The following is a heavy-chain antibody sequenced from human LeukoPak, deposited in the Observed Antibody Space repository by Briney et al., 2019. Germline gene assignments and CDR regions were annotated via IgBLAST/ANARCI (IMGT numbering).Heavy chain of an antibody. J-gene: IGHJ4*02. CDR1: GFTFSGYW. CDR2: IDNDGSST. V-gene: IGHV3-74*01. D-gene: IGHD6-6*01. CDR3: GRAAYMSSPDY. Sequence: PGGSLRLSCAASGFTFSGYWMLWVRQAPGKGPVWVSRIDNDGSSTTYADSVKGRFTISRDNAKNTLYLQMSSLRGEDTAVYYCGRAAYMSSPDYWGQGTLVTVSS.